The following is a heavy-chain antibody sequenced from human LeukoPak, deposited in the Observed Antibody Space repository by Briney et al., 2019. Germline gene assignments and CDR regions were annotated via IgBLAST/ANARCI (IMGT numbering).Heavy chain of an antibody. V-gene: IGHV3-7*01. CDR3: ARGEQWLVWVYFDY. CDR1: GFTFSSYW. J-gene: IGHJ4*02. D-gene: IGHD6-19*01. CDR2: IKQDGSEK. Sequence: GGSLRLFCAASGFTFSSYWMSWVRQAPGKGLEWVANIKQDGSEKYYVDSVKGRFTISRDNAKNSLYLQMNSLRAEDTAVYYCARGEQWLVWVYFDYWGQGTLVTVSS.